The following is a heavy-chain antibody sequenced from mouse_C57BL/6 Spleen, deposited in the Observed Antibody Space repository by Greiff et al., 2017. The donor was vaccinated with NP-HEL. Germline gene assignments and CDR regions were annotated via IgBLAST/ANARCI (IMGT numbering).Heavy chain of an antibody. D-gene: IGHD1-1*02. CDR3: ARSGWSDFAMGC. CDR1: GYTFTSYT. CDR2: INPSSGYT. J-gene: IGHJ4*01. V-gene: IGHV1-4*01. Sequence: QVQLQQSGAELARPGASVKLSCKASGYTFTSYTMHWVKQRPGQGLEWIGYINPSSGYTKYNQKFKDKATLTAYKSSSTAYMQLSGLTSAVSAVYYSARSGWSDFAMGCRGQGPSVTVAS.